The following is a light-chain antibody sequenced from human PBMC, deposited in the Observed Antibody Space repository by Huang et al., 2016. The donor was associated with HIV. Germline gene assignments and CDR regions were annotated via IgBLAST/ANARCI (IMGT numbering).Light chain of an antibody. Sequence: EIVLTQSPATLSLSPGDKATLSCRASQSVSSSLAWYQQKPGQAPRLLIYDASHRAAGSPARFSGSGSGTDFTLTISSLEPEDFARYYCQQRSNWPPLTFGGGTKVEIK. J-gene: IGKJ4*01. V-gene: IGKV3-11*01. CDR3: QQRSNWPPLT. CDR2: DAS. CDR1: QSVSSS.